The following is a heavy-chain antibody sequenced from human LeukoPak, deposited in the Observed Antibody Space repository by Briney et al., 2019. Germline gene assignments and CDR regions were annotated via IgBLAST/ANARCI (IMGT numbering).Heavy chain of an antibody. V-gene: IGHV3-30*03. CDR3: ARAESYYRLPLNIYTCDAFDI. J-gene: IGHJ3*02. CDR1: GFPFSSYG. Sequence: PGGSLRLSCAASGFPFSSYGMHWVRQAPGKGLEWVAAISNDGNNKFYADSVKGRFTISRDNSKNSLYLQMNSLRAEDTALYYCARAESYYRLPLNIYTCDAFDIWGQGTMVTVSS. D-gene: IGHD1-26*01. CDR2: ISNDGNNK.